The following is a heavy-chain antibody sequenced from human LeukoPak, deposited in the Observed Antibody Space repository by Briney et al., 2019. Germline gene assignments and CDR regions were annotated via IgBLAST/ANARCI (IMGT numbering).Heavy chain of an antibody. Sequence: PSETLSLTCTVSGGSISSGSYYWSWIRQPAGKGLEWIGRIYTSGSTNYNPSLKSRVTISVDTSKNQFSLKLSSVTAADTAVYYCAREGYLRVRYFDYRGKGTLVTVSS. CDR3: AREGYLRVRYFDY. CDR2: IYTSGST. D-gene: IGHD3-10*01. J-gene: IGHJ4*02. V-gene: IGHV4-61*02. CDR1: GGSISSGSYY.